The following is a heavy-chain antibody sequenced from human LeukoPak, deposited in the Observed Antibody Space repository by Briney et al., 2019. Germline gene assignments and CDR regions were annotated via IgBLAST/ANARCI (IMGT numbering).Heavy chain of an antibody. V-gene: IGHV1-2*02. CDR1: GYTFTGYY. CDR2: INPNSGGT. D-gene: IGHD1/OR15-1a*01. CDR3: ARVTWNNSY. J-gene: IGHJ4*02. Sequence: ASVKVSFMSAGYTFTGYYMHVVRQAPGQGLEWMGWINPNSGGTNYAQKFQGRVTMARDTSISTAYIELSRLRSDDTAVYYCARVTWNNSYWGQGTLVTVSS.